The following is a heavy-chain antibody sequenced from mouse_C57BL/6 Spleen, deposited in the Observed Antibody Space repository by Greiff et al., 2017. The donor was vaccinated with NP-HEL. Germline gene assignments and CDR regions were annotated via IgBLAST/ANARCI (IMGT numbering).Heavy chain of an antibody. V-gene: IGHV5-9-1*02. CDR1: GFTFSSYA. Sequence: EVHLVESGEGLVKPGGSLKLSCAASGFTFSSYAMSWVRQTPEKRLEWVAYISSGGDYIYYADTVKGRFTISRDNARNTLYLQMSSLKSEDTAMYYCTSYYYGSSFDYWGQGTTLTVSS. CDR2: ISSGGDYI. J-gene: IGHJ2*01. CDR3: TSYYYGSSFDY. D-gene: IGHD1-1*01.